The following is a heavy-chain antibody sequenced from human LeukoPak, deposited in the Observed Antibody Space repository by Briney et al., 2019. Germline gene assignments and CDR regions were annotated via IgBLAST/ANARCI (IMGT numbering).Heavy chain of an antibody. J-gene: IGHJ4*02. Sequence: SETLSLTCAVYGGSFSGYYWSWVRQPPGKGLEWIGEINHSGSTNYNPSLKSRVTIPVDTSKNQFSLKLSSVTAADTAVYYCARSTGTMVTTYLRYFDYWGQGTLVTVSS. CDR1: GGSFSGYY. V-gene: IGHV4-34*01. D-gene: IGHD4-17*01. CDR3: ARSTGTMVTTYLRYFDY. CDR2: INHSGST.